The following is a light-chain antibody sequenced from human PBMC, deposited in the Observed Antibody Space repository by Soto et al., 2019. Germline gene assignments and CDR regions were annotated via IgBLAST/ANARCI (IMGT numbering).Light chain of an antibody. CDR1: QGISSY. J-gene: IGKJ4*02. CDR3: QQLNSYPLA. V-gene: IGKV1-9*01. Sequence: IQLTQSPSFLSESVGDRVTITCRASQGISSYLAWYLQKPGKAPKLLIYAASTLQSGVPSRFSGSGSGTEFTLTISSLQPEDFATYFCQQLNSYPLAFGGGTKV. CDR2: AAS.